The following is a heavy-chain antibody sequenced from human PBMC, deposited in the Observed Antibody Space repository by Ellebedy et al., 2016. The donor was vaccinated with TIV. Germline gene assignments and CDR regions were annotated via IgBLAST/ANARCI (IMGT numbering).Heavy chain of an antibody. Sequence: GESLKISCVASGLTFSGYSMHWVRQAPGKGLVWVSRSYGHDMSTTYAASVEGRFTISRDDAKNTLSLQMNSLRAEDTALYFCAKGDVATSWWGMDVWGQGTTVIVSS. CDR2: SYGHDMST. J-gene: IGHJ6*02. V-gene: IGHV3-74*01. D-gene: IGHD1-26*01. CDR3: AKGDVATSWWGMDV. CDR1: GLTFSGYS.